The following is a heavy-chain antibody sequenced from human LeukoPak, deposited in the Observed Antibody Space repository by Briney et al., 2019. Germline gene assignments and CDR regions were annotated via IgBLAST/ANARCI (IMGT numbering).Heavy chain of an antibody. J-gene: IGHJ3*02. CDR1: GFTFSSYS. Sequence: GGSLRLSCAASGFTFSSYSVNWVRQAPGKGLEWVSYISSSSSTIYYADSVKGRFTIPRDNAKNSLYLQMNSLRAEDTAGYYCASGLDAFDIWGQGTMVTVSS. V-gene: IGHV3-48*01. CDR3: ASGLDAFDI. CDR2: ISSSSSTI.